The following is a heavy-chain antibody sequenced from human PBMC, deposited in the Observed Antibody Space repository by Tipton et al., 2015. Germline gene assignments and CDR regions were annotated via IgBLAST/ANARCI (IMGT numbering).Heavy chain of an antibody. Sequence: QLVQSGAEVKKPGSSVKISCRAAGDSFGNYGVSWLRQAPGQGLEWMGGIVPFFDLARREQRFQDSVTITADKSTSTVYMELSSLRSHDTAVYYCASQCLYGSEITSCDRSNWLAPWGQGSLVIVSS. CDR3: ASQCLYGSEITSCDRSNWLAP. CDR1: GDSFGNYG. CDR2: IVPFFDLA. V-gene: IGHV1-69*17. J-gene: IGHJ5*02. D-gene: IGHD4-17*01.